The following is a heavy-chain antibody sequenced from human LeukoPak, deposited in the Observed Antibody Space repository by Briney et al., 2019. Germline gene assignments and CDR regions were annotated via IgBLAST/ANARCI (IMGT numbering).Heavy chain of an antibody. CDR1: GFTFSSYA. CDR2: ISGSGGST. J-gene: IGHJ4*02. CDR3: AKDLKRYRSSTSCYPFDY. Sequence: PGGSLRLSCAASGFTFSSYAMSWVRQAPGKGLEWVSAISGSGGSTYYADSVKGRFTISRDNSKNTLYLQMNSLRAEDTAVYYCAKDLKRYRSSTSCYPFDYWGQGTLVTVSS. V-gene: IGHV3-23*01. D-gene: IGHD2-2*01.